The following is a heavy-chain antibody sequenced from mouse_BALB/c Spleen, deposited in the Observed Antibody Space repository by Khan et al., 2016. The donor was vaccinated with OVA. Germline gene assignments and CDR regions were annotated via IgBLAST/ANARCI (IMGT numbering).Heavy chain of an antibody. V-gene: IGHV1-54*01. CDR3: ARGGYGTLAY. CDR1: GYAFTDYL. J-gene: IGHJ3*01. D-gene: IGHD2-1*01. CDR2: INPGSGNT. Sequence: QVQLQQSGAELVRPGTSVKVSCKASGYAFTDYLIEWVKQRPGQGLEWIGVINPGSGNTNYNEKFKGKATLTADKSSSTAYMQFSSLTSDDSAVYCCARGGYGTLAYWGQGTPVTVS.